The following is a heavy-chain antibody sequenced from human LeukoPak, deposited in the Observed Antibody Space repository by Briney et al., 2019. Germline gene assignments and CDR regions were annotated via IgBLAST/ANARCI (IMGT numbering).Heavy chain of an antibody. D-gene: IGHD1-26*01. CDR3: SRESGPFCPFGY. V-gene: IGHV4-4*02. J-gene: IGHJ4*02. CDR2: SSLAGQT. Sequence: SGTLSLTCGVSGGSISGTNWWRWVRQPPGQGLEWIGESSLAGQTNYNPSLNGRATMSLDKSSNQLSLHLTSVTAADTATYFCSRESGPFCPFGYWGQGTLVIVSS. CDR1: GGSISGTNW.